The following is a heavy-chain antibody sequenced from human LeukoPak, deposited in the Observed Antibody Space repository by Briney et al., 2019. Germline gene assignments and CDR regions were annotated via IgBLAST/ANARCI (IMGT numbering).Heavy chain of an antibody. Sequence: GGSLRLSCVASGFTFSNYAMSWVRQAPGKGLEWVSAISGSGTNNYYADPLKGRFTTSRDNSKNTVFLQMNSLGHEDTAIYYCVIWGDYDVLTGYYVPDYWGQGTLVTVAS. V-gene: IGHV3-23*01. D-gene: IGHD3-9*01. J-gene: IGHJ4*02. CDR2: ISGSGTNN. CDR3: VIWGDYDVLTGYYVPDY. CDR1: GFTFSNYA.